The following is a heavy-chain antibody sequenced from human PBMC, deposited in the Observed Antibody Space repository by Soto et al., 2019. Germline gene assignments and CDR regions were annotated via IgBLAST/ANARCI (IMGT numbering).Heavy chain of an antibody. CDR1: GGSIISAAYY. D-gene: IGHD1-7*01. J-gene: IGHJ6*03. CDR2: VSHSGST. CDR3: ARFRYNNWNYPPDYYYYMDV. Sequence: PSETLSLTCTVSGGSIISAAYYWSWIRQHPGKGLEWIGYVSHSGSTYYNPSLKSRVIISVDTSKNQFSLSLTSVTAADTAVYYCARFRYNNWNYPPDYYYYMDVWGKGTTVNVSS. V-gene: IGHV4-31*03.